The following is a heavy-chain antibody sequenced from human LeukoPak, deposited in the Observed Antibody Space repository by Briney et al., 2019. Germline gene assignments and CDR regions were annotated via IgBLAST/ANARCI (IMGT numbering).Heavy chain of an antibody. J-gene: IGHJ4*02. D-gene: IGHD2-2*01. CDR2: ISAYNGNT. V-gene: IGHV1-18*01. CDR1: GYTFTSYG. CDR3: ARVRQLPSCPDY. Sequence: ASVKVSCKASGYTFTSYGISWVRQAPGQGLEWMGWISAYNGNTNYAQKPQGRVTMTTDTSTSTAYMELRSLRSDDTAVYYCARVRQLPSCPDYWGQGTLVTVSS.